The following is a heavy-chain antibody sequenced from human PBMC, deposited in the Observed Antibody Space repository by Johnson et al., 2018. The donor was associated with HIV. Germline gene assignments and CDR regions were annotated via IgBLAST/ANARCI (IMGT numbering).Heavy chain of an antibody. CDR1: DITVSTNY. D-gene: IGHD6-6*01. Sequence: VQLVESGGGLIQPGGSLRLSCAVSDITVSTNYMSWVRQAPGKGLEWVSVISGGSNTYYADSVTGRFTIARDNSKNTLYLQMNSLRAEDTAVYYCARDRNIAARQDAFDIWGQGTMVTVSS. V-gene: IGHV3-53*01. J-gene: IGHJ3*02. CDR3: ARDRNIAARQDAFDI. CDR2: ISGGSNT.